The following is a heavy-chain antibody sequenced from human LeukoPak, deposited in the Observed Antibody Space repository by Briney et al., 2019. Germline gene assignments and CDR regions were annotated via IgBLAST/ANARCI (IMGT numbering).Heavy chain of an antibody. J-gene: IGHJ4*02. V-gene: IGHV4-39*07. D-gene: IGHD4-17*01. Sequence: SETLSLTCTVSGGSISSSSYYWGWIRQPPGKGLEWIGSIYYSGSTYYNPSLKSRVTISVDTSKNQFSLKLSSVTAADTAVYYCARDYGDYYFDYWGQGTLVTVSS. CDR1: GGSISSSSYY. CDR3: ARDYGDYYFDY. CDR2: IYYSGST.